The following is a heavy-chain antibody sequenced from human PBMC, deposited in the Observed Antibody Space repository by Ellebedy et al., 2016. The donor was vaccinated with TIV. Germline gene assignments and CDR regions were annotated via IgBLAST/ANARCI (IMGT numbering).Heavy chain of an antibody. CDR2: INSDGSST. CDR1: GFTFSSNW. CDR3: ARNRFCSGGDCYALAY. J-gene: IGHJ4*02. Sequence: GESLKISCAASGFTFSSNWMHWVRQAPGKGLVWVSRINSDGSSTSYADSVKGRFTISRDNAKNTLYLQMNSLRAEDTALYFCARNRFCSGGDCYALAYWGQGTLVTVSS. D-gene: IGHD2-15*01. V-gene: IGHV3-74*01.